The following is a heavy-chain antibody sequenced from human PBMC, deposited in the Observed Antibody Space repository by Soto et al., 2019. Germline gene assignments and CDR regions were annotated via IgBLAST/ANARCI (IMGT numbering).Heavy chain of an antibody. J-gene: IGHJ6*02. CDR1: GYTFTSYD. CDR3: ARGDYDFWRGYSRPYYYYGMDV. V-gene: IGHV1-8*01. D-gene: IGHD3-3*01. Sequence: QVQLVQSGAEVKKPGASVKVSCKASGYTFTSYDINWVRQATGQGLEWMGWMNPNSGNTGYAQKFQGRVTMTRNTAISTAYMELSSLRSEDTAVYYCARGDYDFWRGYSRPYYYYGMDVWGQGTTVTVSS. CDR2: MNPNSGNT.